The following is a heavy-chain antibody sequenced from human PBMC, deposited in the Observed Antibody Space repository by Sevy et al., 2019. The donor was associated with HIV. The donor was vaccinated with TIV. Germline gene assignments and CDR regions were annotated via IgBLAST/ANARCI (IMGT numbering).Heavy chain of an antibody. J-gene: IGHJ4*02. CDR2: FDPGDGET. V-gene: IGHV1-24*01. Sequence: ASVKVSCKVSGYTLTKLSMHWVRQPPGKGLEWMGGFDPGDGETIYAHNFQGRVTLTEDTSTETAYMELSSLRSEDTAVYYCATTKDYYDNSGDPFDYWGQGTLVTVSS. D-gene: IGHD3-22*01. CDR1: GYTLTKLS. CDR3: ATTKDYYDNSGDPFDY.